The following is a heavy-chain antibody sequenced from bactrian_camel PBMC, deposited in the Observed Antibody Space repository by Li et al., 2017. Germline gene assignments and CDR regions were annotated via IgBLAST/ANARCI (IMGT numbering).Heavy chain of an antibody. J-gene: IGHJ4*01. CDR3: ATDLLTNTGQQEYDY. Sequence: HVQLVESGGGLVQPGGSLKLSCEASGFTFKIYGMSWVRQIPGLGLEWVSSISTDGSNRYYADSVKGRFTISRDNAKNALYLQMNSLRSEDTALYYCATDLLTNTGQQEYDYWGQGTQVTVS. CDR1: GFTFKIYG. D-gene: IGHD3*01. V-gene: IGHV3-2*01. CDR2: ISTDGSNR.